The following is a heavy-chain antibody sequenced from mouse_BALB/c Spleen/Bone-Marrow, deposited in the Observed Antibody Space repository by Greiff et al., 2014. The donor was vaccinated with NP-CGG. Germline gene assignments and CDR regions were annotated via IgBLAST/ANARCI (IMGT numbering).Heavy chain of an antibody. CDR2: ISDGGTYT. D-gene: IGHD1-1*02. V-gene: IGHV5-4*02. J-gene: IGHJ4*01. Sequence: EVKLEESGGGLVKPGGSLKLSCAASGFIFSDFYVFWFRQTPEKRLEWVATISDGGTYTYYPDSVKGRFTISRDNAKNNLYLQMSSLKSEDTAIYYCARSGERYGAMDYWGQGTSVTVSS. CDR1: GFIFSDFY. CDR3: ARSGERYGAMDY.